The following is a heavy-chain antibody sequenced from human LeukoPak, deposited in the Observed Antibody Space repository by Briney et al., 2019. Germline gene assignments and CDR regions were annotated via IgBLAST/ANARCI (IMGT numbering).Heavy chain of an antibody. D-gene: IGHD3-10*01. CDR1: GFTFSSYS. J-gene: IGHJ5*02. CDR2: ISSSSSTI. Sequence: GGSLRLSCAASGFTFSSYSMNWVRQAPGKGLEWVSYISSSSSTIYYADSVKGRFTISRDNSKNTLYLQMNSLRAEDTAVYYCAKERQVMVRGVIITPWFDPWGQGTLVTVSS. CDR3: AKERQVMVRGVIITPWFDP. V-gene: IGHV3-48*01.